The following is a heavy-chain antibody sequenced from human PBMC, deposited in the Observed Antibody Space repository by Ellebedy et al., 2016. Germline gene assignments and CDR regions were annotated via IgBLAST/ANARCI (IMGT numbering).Heavy chain of an antibody. CDR1: GFTINPYS. V-gene: IGHV3-7*01. CDR3: ASDRSGWSRDC. J-gene: IGHJ4*02. CDR2: IKRDGDDE. Sequence: GGSLRLSCAASGFTINPYSMTWVRQAPGKGLEWVATIKRDGDDEYYVDSVKGRFTVSRDNAKNSVYLQMNSLRADDTAVYYCASDRSGWSRDCWGQGTLVTVSS. D-gene: IGHD6-19*01.